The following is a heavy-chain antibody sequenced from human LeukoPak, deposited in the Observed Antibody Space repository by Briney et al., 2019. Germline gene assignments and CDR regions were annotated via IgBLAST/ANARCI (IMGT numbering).Heavy chain of an antibody. J-gene: IGHJ4*02. CDR2: ISGSGTTI. CDR3: ARDRDAGYNSGWNPFDY. D-gene: IGHD6-19*01. Sequence: PGGSLRLSCVASGFTFGDNYMSWIRQAPGKGLECLSYISGSGTTIHYADSVKGRFTISRDNSNNVVYLQMNSLRPEDTAVYYCARDRDAGYNSGWNPFDYWGQGMLVTVSS. CDR1: GFTFGDNY. V-gene: IGHV3-11*04.